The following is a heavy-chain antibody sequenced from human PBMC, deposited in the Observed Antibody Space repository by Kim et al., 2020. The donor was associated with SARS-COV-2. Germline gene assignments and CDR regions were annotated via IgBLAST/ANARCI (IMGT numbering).Heavy chain of an antibody. V-gene: IGHV3-23*01. CDR3: AKNGPRYWITIKCHSCAFAM. CDR1: GLTFSNYA. Sequence: GGSLRLSCVASGLTFSNYAMSWVRQAPGKGLEWVSTMSGSDGSTFYADSVKGRFTISRDNSKNTLYLQLISLRAEDTAVYYCAKNGPRYWITIKCHSCAFAMWGHGTTFSVSS. D-gene: IGHD3-10*01. CDR2: MSGSDGST. J-gene: IGHJ3*02.